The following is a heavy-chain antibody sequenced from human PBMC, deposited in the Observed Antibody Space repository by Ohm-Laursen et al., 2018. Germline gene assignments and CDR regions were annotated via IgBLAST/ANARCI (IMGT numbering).Heavy chain of an antibody. CDR3: AHRSYDFWANWFDP. J-gene: IGHJ5*02. V-gene: IGHV2-5*02. D-gene: IGHD3-3*01. CDR1: GFSLRTGGLG. Sequence: TQTLTLTYTFSGFSLRTGGLGVGWIRQPPGKALEWLALIYWDDDKRYSPSLKSRLTITKDTSKNQVVLTMTNMDPVDTATYYCAHRSYDFWANWFDPWGQGTLVTVSS. CDR2: IYWDDDK.